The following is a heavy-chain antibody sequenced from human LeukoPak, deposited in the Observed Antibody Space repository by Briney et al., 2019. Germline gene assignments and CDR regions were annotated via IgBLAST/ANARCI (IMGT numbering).Heavy chain of an antibody. V-gene: IGHV3-11*06. CDR3: ARDQIGSW. Sequence: GGSLRLFCEASGFTFSDYYLGRSRQAPGQGLEWISYISGSSSHINYADSVKSRFTISRDNAKKSVYLQMDTLRVEDTAMYYCARDQIGSWWGQGTLVIVSS. D-gene: IGHD6-13*01. J-gene: IGHJ4*02. CDR1: GFTFSDYY. CDR2: ISGSSSHI.